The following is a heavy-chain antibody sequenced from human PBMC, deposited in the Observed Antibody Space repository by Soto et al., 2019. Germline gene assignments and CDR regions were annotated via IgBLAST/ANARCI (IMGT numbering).Heavy chain of an antibody. CDR1: GCTFISYA. Sequence: GGSLRLSCAASGCTFISYAMSWVRQDPGKGLEWVSAISGSGGSTYYADSVKGRFTISRDNSKNTLYLQMNSLRAEDTAVYYCAKDQSRGGVLMVYAISTVLDYWGQGTLVTVSS. J-gene: IGHJ4*02. V-gene: IGHV3-23*01. CDR3: AKDQSRGGVLMVYAISTVLDY. CDR2: ISGSGGST. D-gene: IGHD2-8*01.